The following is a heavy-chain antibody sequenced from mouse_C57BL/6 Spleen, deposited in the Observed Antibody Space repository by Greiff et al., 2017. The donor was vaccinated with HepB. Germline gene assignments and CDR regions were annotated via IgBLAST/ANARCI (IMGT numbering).Heavy chain of an antibody. CDR2: TNPTNGRT. D-gene: IGHD1-1*01. V-gene: IGHV1S81*02. J-gene: IGHJ2*01. CDR1: GYTFTSYW. CDR3: ARIKKIVATYFDY. Sequence: QVQLQQPGAELVKAGASVKMSCKASGYTFTSYWMHWVKQRLGQGLEWFAETNPTNGRTYYNEKFKSKATLTVDKSSSPAYMLLSGPTFEDSAVYYCARIKKIVATYFDYWCQGTTLTVSS.